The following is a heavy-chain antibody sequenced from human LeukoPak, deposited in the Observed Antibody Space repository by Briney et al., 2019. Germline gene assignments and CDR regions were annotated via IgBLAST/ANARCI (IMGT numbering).Heavy chain of an antibody. D-gene: IGHD2-21*02. CDR3: ARVGLLPYFDY. CDR1: GGTFSSYA. CDR2: VIPIFGTA. V-gene: IGHV1-69*13. J-gene: IGHJ4*02. Sequence: ASVKVSCKASGGTFSSYAISWVRQAPGQGLEWMGGVIPIFGTANYAQKFQGRVTITADESTSTAYMELSSLRSEDTAVYYCARVGLLPYFDYWGQGTLVTVSS.